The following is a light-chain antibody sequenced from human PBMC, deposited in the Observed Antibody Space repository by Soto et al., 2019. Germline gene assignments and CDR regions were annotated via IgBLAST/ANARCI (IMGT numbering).Light chain of an antibody. CDR2: DVT. V-gene: IGLV2-11*01. Sequence: QSVLTQPRSVSGSPGQTVTISCTGTSSDVGKYEYVSWYQQGPGKAPKLLIYDVTKRPSGVPDRFSGSKFGNTASLTISGLRAEDDADFFCCSHAGSYTFVFGTGTKLTVL. CDR1: SSDVGKYEY. J-gene: IGLJ1*01. CDR3: CSHAGSYTFV.